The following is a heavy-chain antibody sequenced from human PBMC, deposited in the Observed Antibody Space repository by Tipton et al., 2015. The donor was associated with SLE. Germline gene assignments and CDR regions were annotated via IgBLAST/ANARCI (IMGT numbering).Heavy chain of an antibody. CDR2: VYSGGNT. CDR3: ARWSGIAGGYFDY. Sequence: TLSLTCTVSGGSISSSPYYWAWIRQPPGKGLEWIGTVYSGGNTYHIPSLKTRVTISVDTSRNQFSLKLTSVTAADTAVYYCARWSGIAGGYFDYWGQGTLVTVSS. CDR1: GGSISSSPYY. D-gene: IGHD6-13*01. V-gene: IGHV4-39*07. J-gene: IGHJ4*02.